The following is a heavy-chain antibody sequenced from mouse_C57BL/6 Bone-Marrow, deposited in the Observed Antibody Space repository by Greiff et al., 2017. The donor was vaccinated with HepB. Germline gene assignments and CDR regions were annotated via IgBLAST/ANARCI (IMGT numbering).Heavy chain of an antibody. CDR2: ISSGGSYT. CDR3: ARHDGGFAY. J-gene: IGHJ3*01. V-gene: IGHV5-6*01. Sequence: EVMLVDSGGDLVKPGGSLKLSCAASGFTFSSYGMSWVRQTPDKRLEWVATISSGGSYTYYPDSVKGRFTISRDNAKNTLYLQMSSLKSEDTAMYYCARHDGGFAYWGQGTLVTVSA. CDR1: GFTFSSYG.